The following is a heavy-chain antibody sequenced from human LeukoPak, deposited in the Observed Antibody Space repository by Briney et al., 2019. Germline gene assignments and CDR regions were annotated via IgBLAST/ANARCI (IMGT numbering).Heavy chain of an antibody. Sequence: SETLSLTCAVYGGSFSGYYWSWIRQPPGKGLEWIGETNHSGSTNYNPSLKSRVTISVDTSKNQFSLKLSSVTAADTAVYYCASYSYGGPIYYFDYWGQGTLVTVSS. J-gene: IGHJ4*02. V-gene: IGHV4-34*01. CDR2: TNHSGST. D-gene: IGHD4-23*01. CDR1: GGSFSGYY. CDR3: ASYSYGGPIYYFDY.